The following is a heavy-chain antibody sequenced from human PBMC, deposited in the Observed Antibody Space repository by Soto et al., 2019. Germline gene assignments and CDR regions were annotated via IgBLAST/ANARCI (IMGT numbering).Heavy chain of an antibody. Sequence: PCENLALTCAVYGGSFSGYYWSWIRQPPWKGLEWIGEINHSGSTNYNPSLKSRVTISVDTSKNQFSLKLSSVTAADTAVYYCARARVYSSGPDYWGQGTMVPVSS. D-gene: IGHD6-19*01. CDR2: INHSGST. CDR3: ARARVYSSGPDY. V-gene: IGHV4-34*01. J-gene: IGHJ4*02. CDR1: GGSFSGYY.